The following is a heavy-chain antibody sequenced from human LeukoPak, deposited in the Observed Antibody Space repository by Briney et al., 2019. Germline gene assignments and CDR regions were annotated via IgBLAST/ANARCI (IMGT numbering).Heavy chain of an antibody. CDR2: IRGSGDDT. V-gene: IGHV3-23*01. CDR1: GLTFSSYA. J-gene: IGHJ1*01. CDR3: AKAHDDWNYVYFRH. D-gene: IGHD1-7*01. Sequence: GGSLRLSCAASGLTFSSYAMSWVRRAPGKGLEWVSAIRGSGDDTYYADSVKGRFTISRDNSKNTLYLQMNSLRAEDTAVYYCAKAHDDWNYVYFRHWGQGTLVTVSS.